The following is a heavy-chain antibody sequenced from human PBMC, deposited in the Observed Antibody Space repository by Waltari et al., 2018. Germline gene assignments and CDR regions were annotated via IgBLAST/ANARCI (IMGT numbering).Heavy chain of an antibody. V-gene: IGHV1-2*02. J-gene: IGHJ3*02. CDR3: AGEEYLSRPKAFDI. CDR2: SNPNSFDT. CDR1: GYTFTAYY. D-gene: IGHD6-6*01. Sequence: QVQLVQSGAEVKRPGASVRVSCKASGYTFTAYYMHWVRQAPGQGLEWMGYSNPNSFDTKYARKFQGRVTMSRDTSINTAYLELSGLRSDDTAVYYCAGEEYLSRPKAFDIWGQGTMVTVSS.